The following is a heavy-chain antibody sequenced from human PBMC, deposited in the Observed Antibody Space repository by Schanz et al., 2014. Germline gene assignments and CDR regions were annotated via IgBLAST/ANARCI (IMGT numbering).Heavy chain of an antibody. CDR1: GGTFSSDT. J-gene: IGHJ5*02. D-gene: IGHD3-22*01. CDR2: IVPIAGIT. CDR3: AREVGLYDRGWFDP. Sequence: QVHLVQSGAEVKKPGSSVKVSCKASGGTFSSDTFSWVRQAPGQGLEWMGRIVPIAGITNYAQRFQGRVTITADNASDTAYMELSSLRSEDTAVYYCAREVGLYDRGWFDPWGQGTLVTVSS. V-gene: IGHV1-69*08.